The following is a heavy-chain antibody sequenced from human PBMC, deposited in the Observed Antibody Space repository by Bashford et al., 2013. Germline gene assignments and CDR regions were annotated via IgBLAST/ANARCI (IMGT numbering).Heavy chain of an antibody. Sequence: VRQAPGRGVEWVSYISSSGSTIYYADSVKGRFTISRDNAKNSLYLQMNSLRAEDTAVYYCAREEKQLVYNRGVGYYCYYMDVWGKGTTVTVSS. CDR2: ISSSGSTI. J-gene: IGHJ6*03. V-gene: IGHV3-48*03. CDR3: AREEKQLVYNRGVGYYCYYMDV. D-gene: IGHD6-13*01.